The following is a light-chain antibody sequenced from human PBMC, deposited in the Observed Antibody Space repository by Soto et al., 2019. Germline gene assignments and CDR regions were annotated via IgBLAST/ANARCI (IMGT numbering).Light chain of an antibody. CDR1: PSVTNF. J-gene: IGKJ5*01. V-gene: IGKV3-11*01. Sequence: ELVLTQSPATLSLSPGERATLSCRASPSVTNFLAWYQQKPGQAPRLIIYGAFNRATGIPARFSGSGSGTDFTITISSLEPEDSAVYYCQQRNVWPPVTFGQGTRLE. CDR3: QQRNVWPPVT. CDR2: GAF.